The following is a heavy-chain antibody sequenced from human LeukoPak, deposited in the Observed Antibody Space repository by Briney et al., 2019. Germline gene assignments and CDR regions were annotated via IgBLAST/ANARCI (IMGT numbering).Heavy chain of an antibody. CDR3: ARAGTNPDYGDYPNWFDP. D-gene: IGHD4-17*01. V-gene: IGHV1-69*06. CDR2: IIPIFGTA. CDR1: GGTFSSYA. J-gene: IGHJ5*02. Sequence: ASVKVSCKASGGTFSSYAISWVRQAPGQGLEWMGGIIPIFGTANYAQKFQGRVTITADKSTSTAYMELSSLRSEDTAVYYCARAGTNPDYGDYPNWFDPWGQGTLVTVSS.